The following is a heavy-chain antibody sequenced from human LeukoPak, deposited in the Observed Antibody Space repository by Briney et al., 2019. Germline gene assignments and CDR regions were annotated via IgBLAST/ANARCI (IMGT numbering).Heavy chain of an antibody. CDR1: GFPFSSYW. CDR3: TRVGYIDEGIDY. D-gene: IGHD5-24*01. CDR2: IKQDGSKK. Sequence: PGGSLRLSCVASGFPFSSYWMTWVRQAPGKGLEWMANIKQDGSKKTYVDYVKGRFTISRDNAKNSLYLQMNSLRAEDTAIYYCTRVGYIDEGIDYWGQGTLVTVSS. J-gene: IGHJ4*02. V-gene: IGHV3-7*04.